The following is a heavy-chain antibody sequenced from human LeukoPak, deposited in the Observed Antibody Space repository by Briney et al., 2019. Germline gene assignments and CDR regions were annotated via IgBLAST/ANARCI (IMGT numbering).Heavy chain of an antibody. D-gene: IGHD1-7*01. CDR1: GFTFSSYA. V-gene: IGHV3-23*01. J-gene: IGHJ5*02. CDR2: ISGSGGST. CDR3: AKVQLELLLGWFDP. Sequence: HPGGSLRLSCAASGFTFSSYAMSWVRQAPGKGLEWVSAISGSGGSTYYADSVKGRFTISRDNSKNTLYLQMNSLRAEDTAVYYCAKVQLELLLGWFDPWGQGTLVTVSS.